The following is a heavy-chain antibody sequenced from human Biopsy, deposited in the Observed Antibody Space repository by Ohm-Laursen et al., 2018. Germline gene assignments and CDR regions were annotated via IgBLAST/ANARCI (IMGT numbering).Heavy chain of an antibody. Sequence: SLRLSCAAPGFDFSSYGMHWVRQTPGKGLEWLAVIWYDGSNKYYGDSMQGRFTISRDNSKNTVYLQMNSLRAEDTAIYYCARDSTINTVTTADYWGQGTLVTVSS. CDR2: IWYDGSNK. CDR1: GFDFSSYG. V-gene: IGHV3-33*01. CDR3: ARDSTINTVTTADY. D-gene: IGHD4-11*01. J-gene: IGHJ4*02.